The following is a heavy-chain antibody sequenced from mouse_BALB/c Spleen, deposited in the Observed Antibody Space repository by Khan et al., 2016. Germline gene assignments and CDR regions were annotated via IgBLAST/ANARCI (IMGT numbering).Heavy chain of an antibody. J-gene: IGHJ2*01. D-gene: IGHD2-4*01. V-gene: IGHV1-87*01. CDR2: IYPGDGDT. Sequence: QVRLQQSGAELARPGASVKLSCKASGYTFTTYWMQWVKQRPGQGLEWIGAIYPGDGDTRYTQKFKGKATLTADKSSSTAYMQLSSLASEDPAFYYCARGNSYYDYDYWGQGTPLTVSS. CDR1: GYTFTTYW. CDR3: ARGNSYYDYDY.